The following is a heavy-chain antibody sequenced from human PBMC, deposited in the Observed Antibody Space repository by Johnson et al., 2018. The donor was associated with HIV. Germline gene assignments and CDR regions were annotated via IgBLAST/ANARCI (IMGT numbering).Heavy chain of an antibody. CDR2: IYSGGST. Sequence: VQLVESGGGPVQPGGSLRLSCVGSSNYKSWVRQAPGKGLEWVSVIYSGGSTYYADSVKGRFTISRDTSKNMLYLQMNSLRPEDTAVYYCTRWSFTDDAFDVWGLGTMVTVSS. V-gene: IGHV3-66*02. D-gene: IGHD1-26*01. CDR1: SSNY. CDR3: TRWSFTDDAFDV. J-gene: IGHJ3*01.